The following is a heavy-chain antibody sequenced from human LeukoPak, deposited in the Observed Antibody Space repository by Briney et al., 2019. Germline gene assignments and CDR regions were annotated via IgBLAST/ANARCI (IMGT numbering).Heavy chain of an antibody. CDR1: GGSISSSSYY. J-gene: IGHJ5*01. CDR3: AREGAYRTYGDYSPFDF. V-gene: IGHV4-39*07. Sequence: SETLSLTCTVSGGSISSSSYYWGWIRQPPGKGLEWIGSIYYSGSTYYNPSLKSRVTIPVDTSKNQFSLRLNSVTAADTAVYYCAREGAYRTYGDYSPFDFWGQGTLVTVSS. D-gene: IGHD4-17*01. CDR2: IYYSGST.